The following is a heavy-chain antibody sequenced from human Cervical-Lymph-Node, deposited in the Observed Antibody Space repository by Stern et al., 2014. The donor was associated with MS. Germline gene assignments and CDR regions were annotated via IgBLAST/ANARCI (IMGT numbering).Heavy chain of an antibody. CDR1: GFTFSNAW. CDR2: IKSKTDGGTT. CDR3: TTDYGDYGTFDY. V-gene: IGHV3-15*01. J-gene: IGHJ4*02. Sequence: EVHLVESGGGLVKPGGYLRLSCAASGFTFSNAWMSWVRQAPGKGLEWVGRIKSKTDGGTTDYAAPVKGRFTISRDDSKNTLYLQMNSLKTEDTAVYYCTTDYGDYGTFDYWGQGTLVTVSS. D-gene: IGHD4-17*01.